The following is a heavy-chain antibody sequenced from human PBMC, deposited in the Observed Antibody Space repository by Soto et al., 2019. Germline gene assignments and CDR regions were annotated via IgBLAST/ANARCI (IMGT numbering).Heavy chain of an antibody. Sequence: QVQLVESGGGVVQPGRSLRLSCAASGFTFSSYGMHWVRQAPGKGLEWVAVIWYDGSNKYYADSVKGRFTISRDNSKNTLYLQMNSLRAEDTAVYYCARDSIAAACDLDYYYCGMDVWGQGTTVTVSS. V-gene: IGHV3-33*01. D-gene: IGHD6-13*01. CDR3: ARDSIAAACDLDYYYCGMDV. CDR1: GFTFSSYG. J-gene: IGHJ6*02. CDR2: IWYDGSNK.